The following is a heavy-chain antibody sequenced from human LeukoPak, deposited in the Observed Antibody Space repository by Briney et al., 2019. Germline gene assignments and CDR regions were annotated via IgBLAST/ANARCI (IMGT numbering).Heavy chain of an antibody. D-gene: IGHD7-27*01. Sequence: PGGSLRLSCAASGFTFSSYGMHWVRQAPGKGLEWVAFISYDGSKKYYADSVKGRFTISRDNPKNTLSLQVNGLRPEDTAVYYCAREEIWGRGHYFDYWGQGTLVTVSS. CDR3: AREEIWGRGHYFDY. CDR1: GFTFSSYG. V-gene: IGHV3-30*03. J-gene: IGHJ4*02. CDR2: ISYDGSKK.